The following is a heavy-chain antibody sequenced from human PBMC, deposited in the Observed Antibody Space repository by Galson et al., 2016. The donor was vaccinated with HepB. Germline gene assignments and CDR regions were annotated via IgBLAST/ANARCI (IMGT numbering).Heavy chain of an antibody. D-gene: IGHD6-19*01. J-gene: IGHJ3*02. CDR2: ISSNGGST. CDR1: GFTFSSYA. V-gene: IGHV3-64*01. Sequence: SLRLSCAASGFTFSSYAMHWVRQAPGKGLEYVSAISSNGGSTYYANSVKGRFTISRDNSKNTLYLQMGSLRAEDTAVYYCAKINIGGYSSGWGGSFDIWGQGTMVTVSS. CDR3: AKINIGGYSSGWGGSFDI.